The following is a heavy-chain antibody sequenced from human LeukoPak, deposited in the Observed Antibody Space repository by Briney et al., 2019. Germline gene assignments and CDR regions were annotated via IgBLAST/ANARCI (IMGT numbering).Heavy chain of an antibody. CDR1: GFTFGSYS. J-gene: IGHJ5*02. D-gene: IGHD5-12*01. CDR2: ISSSSSYI. V-gene: IGHV3-21*01. CDR3: ARDAGSGYDYWWFDP. Sequence: GGSLRLSCAASGFTFGSYSMNWVRQAPGKGLEWVSSISSSSSYIYYADSVKGRFTISRDNAKNSLYLQMNSLRAEDTAVYYCARDAGSGYDYWWFDPWGQGTLVTVSS.